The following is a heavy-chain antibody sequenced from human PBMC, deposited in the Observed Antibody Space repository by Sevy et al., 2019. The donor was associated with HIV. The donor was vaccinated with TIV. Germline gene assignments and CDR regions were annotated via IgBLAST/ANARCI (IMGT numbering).Heavy chain of an antibody. CDR1: GYSFSSYW. CDR3: ARSPPYYDSSGHYDF. D-gene: IGHD3-22*01. J-gene: IGHJ4*02. V-gene: IGHV5-51*01. CDR2: IHPGDSDT. Sequence: GESLKISCKGSGYSFSSYWIGWVRQMPGKGLEWMGIIHPGDSDTRYSPSFQGQVTISADKSISTAYLQWSSLKASDTAMYYCARSPPYYDSSGHYDFWGQRTLVTVSS.